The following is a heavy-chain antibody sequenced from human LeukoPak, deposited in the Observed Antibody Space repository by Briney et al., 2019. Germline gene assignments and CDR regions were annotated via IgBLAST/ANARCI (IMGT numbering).Heavy chain of an antibody. D-gene: IGHD3-10*01. CDR2: IYSSGST. J-gene: IGHJ5*02. CDR1: GGSMSSYY. Sequence: SETLSLTCTVSGGSMSSYYWNWVRQPPGKGLEWIGNIYSSGSTDYNPSLKSRVTISLGTSKFQFSLRLNSVTAADTAVYYCARADPNASGYFYRFNWFDPWGQGTLVTVSS. V-gene: IGHV4-59*01. CDR3: ARADPNASGYFYRFNWFDP.